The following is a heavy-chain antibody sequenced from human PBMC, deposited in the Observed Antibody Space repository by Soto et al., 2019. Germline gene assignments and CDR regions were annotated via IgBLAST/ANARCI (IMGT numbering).Heavy chain of an antibody. Sequence: PGGSLRLSCAASGFTFSSYAMHWVRQAPGKGLEWVAVIWYDGSNKYYADSVKGRFTISRDNSKNTLYLQMNSLRAEDTAVYYCARDDLRFLELGAYYYYMDVWGKGTTVTVSS. V-gene: IGHV3-33*08. J-gene: IGHJ6*03. D-gene: IGHD3-3*01. CDR3: ARDDLRFLELGAYYYYMDV. CDR2: IWYDGSNK. CDR1: GFTFSSYA.